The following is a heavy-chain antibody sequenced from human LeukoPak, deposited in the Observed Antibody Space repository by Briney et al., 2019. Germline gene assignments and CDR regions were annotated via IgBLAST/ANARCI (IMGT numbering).Heavy chain of an antibody. Sequence: GGSLRLSCAAPGFTLNGYWMHCVRQAPGEGLVWVSRINIDGSTTSYADSVKGRFTISRDNSKNTLYLQMNSLRAEDTAVYYCARDYATIFEGFDYWGQGTLVTVSS. CDR1: GFTLNGYW. J-gene: IGHJ4*02. CDR2: INIDGSTT. V-gene: IGHV3-74*01. CDR3: ARDYATIFEGFDY. D-gene: IGHD3-3*01.